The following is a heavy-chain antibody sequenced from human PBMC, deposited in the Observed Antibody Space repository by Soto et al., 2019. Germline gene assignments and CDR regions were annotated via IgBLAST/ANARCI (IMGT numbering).Heavy chain of an antibody. V-gene: IGHV3-21*01. Sequence: EVQLVESGGGLVKPGGSLRLSCAASGFTFSSYSMNWVRQAPGKGLEWVSSISSSSSYIYYADSVKGRFTISRDNAKNALYLQMNSLRAEDTAVYYCARVRGRGHYYDSSGYYYRGDFDYWGQGTLVTVSS. D-gene: IGHD3-22*01. CDR1: GFTFSSYS. J-gene: IGHJ4*02. CDR3: ARVRGRGHYYDSSGYYYRGDFDY. CDR2: ISSSSSYI.